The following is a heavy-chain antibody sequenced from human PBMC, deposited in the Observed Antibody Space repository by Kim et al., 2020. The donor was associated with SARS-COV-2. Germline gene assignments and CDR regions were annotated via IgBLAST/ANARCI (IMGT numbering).Heavy chain of an antibody. CDR3: AKDTLTITMIVVVGRVTNWFDP. J-gene: IGHJ5*02. D-gene: IGHD3-22*01. CDR2: ISGSGGST. V-gene: IGHV3-23*01. CDR1: GFTFSSYA. Sequence: GGSLRLSCAASGFTFSSYAMSWVRQAPGKGLEWVSAISGSGGSTYYADSVKGRFTISRDNSKNTLYLQMNSLRAEDTAVYYCAKDTLTITMIVVVGRVTNWFDPWGQGTLVTVSS.